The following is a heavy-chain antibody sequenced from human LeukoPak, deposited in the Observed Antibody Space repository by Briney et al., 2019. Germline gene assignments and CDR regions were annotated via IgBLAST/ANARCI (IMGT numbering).Heavy chain of an antibody. CDR1: GFTFSSYW. V-gene: IGHV3-7*01. J-gene: IGHJ4*02. Sequence: GGSLRLSCAGSGFTFSSYWMNWVRQAPGKGLEWVAIIKKDGNEAFYVDSVKGRFAISRDNVENSLYLQMNSLRVEDTAVYYCMGGHGWLPENWGQGTLVTVSS. D-gene: IGHD3-22*01. CDR2: IKKDGNEA. CDR3: MGGHGWLPEN.